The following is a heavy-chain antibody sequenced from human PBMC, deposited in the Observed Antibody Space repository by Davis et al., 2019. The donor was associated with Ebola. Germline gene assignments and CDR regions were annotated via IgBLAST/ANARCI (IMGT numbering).Heavy chain of an antibody. D-gene: IGHD5-24*01. J-gene: IGHJ2*01. CDR1: EFIVSSNY. CDR2: IYTGGVT. CDR3: ARARDGYNYDWYFDL. V-gene: IGHV3-53*04. Sequence: PGGSLRLSCAASEFIVSSNYMTWVRQPPGKGLEWVSLIYTGGVTHYADSVKGRFTISRHNSNNTLYLQMNSLRTEDTAVYYCARARDGYNYDWYFDLWGRGTLVTVSS.